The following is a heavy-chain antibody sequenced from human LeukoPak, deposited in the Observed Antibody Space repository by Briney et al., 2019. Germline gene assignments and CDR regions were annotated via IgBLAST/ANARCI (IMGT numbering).Heavy chain of an antibody. CDR3: ARELRVADESGNFDY. V-gene: IGHV3-48*03. CDR1: GFTFNNYE. CDR2: VSISGTII. J-gene: IGHJ4*02. D-gene: IGHD6-19*01. Sequence: GGSLRLSCTASGFTFNNYEFNWVRQAPGKGLAWLSYVSISGTIIHYAGSVKGRFTISRDDAKNSVFLQMNSLRAEDTAIYYCARELRVADESGNFDYWCQGTLVTVSS.